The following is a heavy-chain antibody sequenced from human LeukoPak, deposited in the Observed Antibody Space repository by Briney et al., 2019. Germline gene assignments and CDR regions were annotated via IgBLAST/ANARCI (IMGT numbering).Heavy chain of an antibody. CDR1: GFTFSGSA. J-gene: IGHJ6*03. CDR3: TRPMATTGDYYYYYMDV. D-gene: IGHD5-24*01. Sequence: GGSLTLTCAASGFTFSGSAMHWVRQASGKGLEWVGRISSKANSYATAYAASMKGRFTISRDDSKNTAYLQMNSLKTEDTAVYYCTRPMATTGDYYYYYMDVWGKGTTVTVSS. CDR2: ISSKANSYAT. V-gene: IGHV3-73*01.